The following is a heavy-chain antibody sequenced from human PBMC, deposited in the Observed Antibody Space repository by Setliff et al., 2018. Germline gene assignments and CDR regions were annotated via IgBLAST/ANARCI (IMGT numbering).Heavy chain of an antibody. Sequence: ASVKVSCKTSGYTFTTHGISWLRQAPGQGLEWMGWISVYSGDASYVQKFQGRVTITADTSTDTSYMEVSSLRFADTAVYYCARMSGFLYVDVWGKGTTVTVSS. CDR1: GYTFTTHG. CDR3: ARMSGFLYVDV. V-gene: IGHV1-18*01. CDR2: ISVYSGDA. J-gene: IGHJ6*03. D-gene: IGHD3-3*01.